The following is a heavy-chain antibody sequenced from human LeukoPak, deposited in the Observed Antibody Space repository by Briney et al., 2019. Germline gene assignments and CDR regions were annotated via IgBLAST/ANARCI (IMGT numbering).Heavy chain of an antibody. CDR1: GFTFDDYG. CDR2: ISSSSGYM. D-gene: IGHD3-16*01. Sequence: PGGSLRLSCAASGFTFDDYGMSWVRQAPGKGLEWVASISSSSGYMYYADSVEGRFTISRDNAKNSLYLRMNNLRDEDTAVYYCVRKGGPYTFDHWGQGTLVTVSS. J-gene: IGHJ4*02. V-gene: IGHV3-21*01. CDR3: VRKGGPYTFDH.